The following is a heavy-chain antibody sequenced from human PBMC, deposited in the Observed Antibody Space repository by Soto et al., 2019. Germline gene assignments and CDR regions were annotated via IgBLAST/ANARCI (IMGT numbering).Heavy chain of an antibody. V-gene: IGHV3-11*06. J-gene: IGHJ3*02. CDR1: GFTFSDYF. CDR2: ISGSSDNI. D-gene: IGHD2-2*01. CDR3: VRDSARIVVVPRVDGDNWFDPWGSQGFDI. Sequence: PGGSLRLSCAASGFTFSDYFMSWIRQAPGKGLEWVSFISGSSDNIKYADSVKGRFTISRDNAKNSLYLQMNSLRAEDTAVYYCVRDSARIVVVPRVDGDNWFDPWGSQGFDIWGQGTMVTVS.